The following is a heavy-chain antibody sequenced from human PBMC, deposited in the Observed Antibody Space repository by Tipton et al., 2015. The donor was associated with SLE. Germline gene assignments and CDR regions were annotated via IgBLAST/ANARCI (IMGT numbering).Heavy chain of an antibody. J-gene: IGHJ4*02. CDR1: GDSISSSTW. Sequence: TLSLTCAVSGDSISSSTWWSWVRQPPGKGQEWIGEIYHNGNTNYIPSLKSRVTMSVDKSKNRFSLNLRSVTAADTAVYYCARSRLHDYWGQGTLVTVSS. V-gene: IGHV4-4*02. CDR2: IYHNGNT. CDR3: ARSRLHDY. D-gene: IGHD2-15*01.